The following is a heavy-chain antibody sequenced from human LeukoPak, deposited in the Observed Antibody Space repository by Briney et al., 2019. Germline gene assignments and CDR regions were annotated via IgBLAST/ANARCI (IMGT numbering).Heavy chain of an antibody. J-gene: IGHJ5*02. CDR2: ISAYNGNT. Sequence: ASVKVSCKASGYTFTSYGISWVRQAPGQGLEWMGWISAYNGNTNYAQKLQGRVTMTTDTSTSTAYMELRSLRSDDTAVYYCARFDYYDSSGYYEGGWFDPWGQGTLVTVSS. CDR3: ARFDYYDSSGYYEGGWFDP. D-gene: IGHD3-22*01. CDR1: GYTFTSYG. V-gene: IGHV1-18*01.